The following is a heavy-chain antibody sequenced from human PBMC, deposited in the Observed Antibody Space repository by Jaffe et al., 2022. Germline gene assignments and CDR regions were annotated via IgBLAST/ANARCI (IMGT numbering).Heavy chain of an antibody. D-gene: IGHD1-26*01. CDR2: ISSSGSTI. V-gene: IGHV3-48*03. CDR3: ARPGKIRGSYLAHSAFDI. J-gene: IGHJ3*02. Sequence: EVQLVESGGGLVQPGGSLRLSCAASGFTFSSYEMNWVRQAPGKGLEWVSYISSSGSTIYYADSVKGRFTISRDNAKNSLYLQMNSLRAEDTAVYYCARPGKIRGSYLAHSAFDIWGQGTMVTVSS. CDR1: GFTFSSYE.